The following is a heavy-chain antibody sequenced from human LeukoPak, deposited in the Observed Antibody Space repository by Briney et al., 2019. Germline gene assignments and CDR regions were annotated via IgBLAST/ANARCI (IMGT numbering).Heavy chain of an antibody. CDR2: ISSSSSYI. CDR1: GFTFSSYS. J-gene: IGHJ3*02. D-gene: IGHD6-6*01. Sequence: PGGTLRLSCAASGFTFSSYSMNWVRQAPGEGLEWVSSISSSSSYIYYADSVKGRFTISRDNAKNSLYLQMNSLRAEDTAVYYCAGEGKYSSSLGAFDIWGRGTMVTVSS. V-gene: IGHV3-21*01. CDR3: AGEGKYSSSLGAFDI.